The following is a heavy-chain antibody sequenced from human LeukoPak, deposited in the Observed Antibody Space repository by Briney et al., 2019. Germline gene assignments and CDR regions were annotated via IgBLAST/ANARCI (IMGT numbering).Heavy chain of an antibody. CDR1: GGSLSNYY. V-gene: IGHV4-34*01. J-gene: IGHJ4*02. CDR2: ITHHGRT. D-gene: IGHD4-17*01. CDR3: APIYGDYSDFDS. Sequence: PSETLSLTCALYGGSLSNYYWSWGRQPPGKGLEWIGEITHHGRTNYNPALKSRVTISRDTSKNQFSLKMNSVSAADTALYYCAPIYGDYSDFDSWGQGTLVTVSS.